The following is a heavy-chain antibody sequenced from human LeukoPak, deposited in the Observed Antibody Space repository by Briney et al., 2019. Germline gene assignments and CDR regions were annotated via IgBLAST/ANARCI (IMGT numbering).Heavy chain of an antibody. Sequence: APVKVSCKASGYTFTGYYMHWVRQAPGQGLEWMGWINPNSGGTNYAQKFQGRVTMTRDTSISTAYMELSRLRSDDTAVYYCARGHSSSWYPPENYFDYWGQGTLVTVSS. CDR3: ARGHSSSWYPPENYFDY. V-gene: IGHV1-2*02. CDR2: INPNSGGT. CDR1: GYTFTGYY. J-gene: IGHJ4*02. D-gene: IGHD6-13*01.